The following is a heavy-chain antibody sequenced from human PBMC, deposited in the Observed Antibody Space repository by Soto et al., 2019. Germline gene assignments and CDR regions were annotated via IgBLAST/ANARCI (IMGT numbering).Heavy chain of an antibody. D-gene: IGHD3-22*01. CDR1: GVTFSSYG. J-gene: IGHJ6*02. Sequence: QVQLVESGGGVVQPGRSLGLSCAASGVTFSSYGMHWVRQAPGKGLEWVAVIWYDGSNKYYADSVKGRFTISRDNSKNALYLQMNSLRAEDTAVYYCARADSLGSHYYYGMDVWGQGTTVTVSS. CDR2: IWYDGSNK. V-gene: IGHV3-33*01. CDR3: ARADSLGSHYYYGMDV.